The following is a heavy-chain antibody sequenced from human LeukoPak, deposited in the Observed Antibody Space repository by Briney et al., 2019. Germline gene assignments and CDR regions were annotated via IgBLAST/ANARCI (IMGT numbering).Heavy chain of an antibody. CDR3: ARDGSSHFSDY. Sequence: ASVKVSCKASGYTFTSYDINWVRQATGQGLEWMGWMNPNSGNTGYAQKFQGRVTMTRDTSISTAYMELSRLRSDDTAVYYCARDGSSHFSDYWGQGTLVTVSS. CDR2: MNPNSGNT. D-gene: IGHD6-13*01. CDR1: GYTFTSYD. V-gene: IGHV1-8*01. J-gene: IGHJ4*02.